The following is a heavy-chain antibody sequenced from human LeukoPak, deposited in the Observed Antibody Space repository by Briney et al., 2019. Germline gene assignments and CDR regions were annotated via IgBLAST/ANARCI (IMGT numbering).Heavy chain of an antibody. Sequence: GGSLRLSCAASGFTFDDYAMHWVRQAPGKGLEWVSGISWNSGSIGYAGSVKGRFTISRDNAKNSLYLQMNSLRAEDTALYYCAKGTPQRGYSYGLDYYGMDVWGQGTTVTVSS. CDR3: AKGTPQRGYSYGLDYYGMDV. D-gene: IGHD5-18*01. CDR2: ISWNSGSI. V-gene: IGHV3-9*01. J-gene: IGHJ6*02. CDR1: GFTFDDYA.